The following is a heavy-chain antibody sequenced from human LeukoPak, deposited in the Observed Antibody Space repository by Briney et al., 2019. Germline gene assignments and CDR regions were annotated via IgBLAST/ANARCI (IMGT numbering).Heavy chain of an antibody. V-gene: IGHV4-59*08. CDR2: IYYSGST. J-gene: IGHJ6*03. CDR3: ARTPGGRRDDYYYMDV. CDR1: GGSISSYY. Sequence: SETLSLTCTVPGGSISSYYWSWIRQPPGKGLEWIGYIYYSGSTNYNPSLKSRVTISVDTSKNQFSLKLSSVTAADTAVYYCARTPGGRRDDYYYMDVWGKGTTVTVSS. D-gene: IGHD3-10*01.